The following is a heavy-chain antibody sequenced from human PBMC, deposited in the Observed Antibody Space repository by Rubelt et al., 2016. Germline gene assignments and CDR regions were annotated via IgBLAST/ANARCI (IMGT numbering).Heavy chain of an antibody. CDR2: IYPGDSDT. Sequence: EVQLVQSGAEVKKPGASLKISCKGSGYSFTSYWIGWVRQMPGKGLEWMGIIYPGDSDTSYSPAVQGQVNISADKSISTAYLQWSSLKASETAMYYCARLLQLWPFDYWGQGTLVTVSS. CDR1: GYSFTSYW. D-gene: IGHD5-18*01. CDR3: ARLLQLWPFDY. V-gene: IGHV5-51*01. J-gene: IGHJ4*02.